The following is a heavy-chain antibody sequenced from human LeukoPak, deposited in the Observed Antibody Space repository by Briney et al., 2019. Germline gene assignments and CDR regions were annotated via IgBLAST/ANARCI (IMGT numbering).Heavy chain of an antibody. CDR3: ARGNVPAAASR. CDR2: INHSGST. J-gene: IGHJ4*02. V-gene: IGHV4-34*01. D-gene: IGHD2-2*01. CDR1: GGSFSGYY. Sequence: SETLSLTCAVYGGSFSGYYWSWIRQPPGKGLEWIGEINHSGSTNYNPSLKSRVTISVDTSKNQISLKLSSVTAADTAVYYCARGNVPAAASRWGQGTLVTVSS.